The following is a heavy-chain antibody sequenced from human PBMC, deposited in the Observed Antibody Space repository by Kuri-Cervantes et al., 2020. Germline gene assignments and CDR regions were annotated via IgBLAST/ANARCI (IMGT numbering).Heavy chain of an antibody. J-gene: IGHJ3*02. CDR2: INPSGGST. CDR1: GYTFTSYY. Sequence: ASVKVSCKASGYTFTSYYMHWVRQAPGQGLEWMGIINPSGGSTSYAQKFQGRVTMTRDTSTSTVYMELSSLRSEDTAVYYCASGGGDCSGGSCYSGEADAFDIWGQGTMVTVSS. D-gene: IGHD2-15*01. V-gene: IGHV1-46*01. CDR3: ASGGGDCSGGSCYSGEADAFDI.